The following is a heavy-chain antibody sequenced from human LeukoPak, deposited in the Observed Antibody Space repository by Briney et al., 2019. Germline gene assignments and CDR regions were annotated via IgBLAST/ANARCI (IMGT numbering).Heavy chain of an antibody. CDR1: GGSISSYY. D-gene: IGHD3-10*01. CDR3: ARLFAYGSLKNWFDP. Sequence: SETLSLTCTVSGGSISSYYWSWIRQPPGKGLEWIGYIYYSGSTYYNPSLKSRVTISVDTSKNQFSLKLSSVTAADTAVYYCARLFAYGSLKNWFDPWGQGTLVTVSS. CDR2: IYYSGST. J-gene: IGHJ5*02. V-gene: IGHV4-59*04.